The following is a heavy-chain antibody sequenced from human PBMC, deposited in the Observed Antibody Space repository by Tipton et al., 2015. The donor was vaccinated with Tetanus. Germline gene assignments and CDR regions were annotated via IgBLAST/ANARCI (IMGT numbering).Heavy chain of an antibody. D-gene: IGHD6-25*01. CDR2: ISSTTTYI. CDR1: GFPFSNYA. V-gene: IGHV3-21*01. Sequence: SLRLSCAASGFPFSNYAMSWVRQAPGKGLEWVASISSTTTYIYYADSVKGRFTISRDNAKNSLYLQMNSLRAEDTAVYYCASGSALDYWGQGTLVTVSS. CDR3: ASGSALDY. J-gene: IGHJ4*02.